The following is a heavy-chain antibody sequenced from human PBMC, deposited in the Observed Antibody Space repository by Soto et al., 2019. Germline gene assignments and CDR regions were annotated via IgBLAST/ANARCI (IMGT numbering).Heavy chain of an antibody. V-gene: IGHV3-53*01. CDR3: ATSPGGGGY. D-gene: IGHD3-10*01. CDR2: IYSGGYT. Sequence: EVQLVESGGGLIQPGGSLRLSCAVSGFTVSNNYMSWVRQAPGKGLEGVSVIYSGGYTAYGDSVKGRFTISRENSKNTLFLQMKARRPTDRGLFSWATSPGGGGYWGQGTLVTVSS. J-gene: IGHJ4*02. CDR1: GFTVSNNY.